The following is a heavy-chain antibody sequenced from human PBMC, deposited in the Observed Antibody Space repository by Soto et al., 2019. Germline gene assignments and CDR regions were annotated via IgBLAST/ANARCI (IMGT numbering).Heavy chain of an antibody. V-gene: IGHV1-18*01. J-gene: IGHJ4*02. CDR2: INPSDGNR. CDR3: ARERLRGYDSSGFYS. Sequence: PSVNVSYKDSGYSFSYYGINRVRQDPGQGLEWMGWINPSDGNRNFAQKFEDRVTMTTATSTNTVFLELRSLKSDDTAIYYCARERLRGYDSSGFYSWGQGTMVTVSS. D-gene: IGHD3-22*01. CDR1: GYSFSYYG.